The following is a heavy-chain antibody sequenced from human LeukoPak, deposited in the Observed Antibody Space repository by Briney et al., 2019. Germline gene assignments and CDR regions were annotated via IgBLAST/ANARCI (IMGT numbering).Heavy chain of an antibody. V-gene: IGHV4-59*12. Sequence: SETLSLTCTVSVVSISNDYWSWIRQPPGHGLELIGFIYSSGSTNYTSSLKSRVIISVDTSKNQFSLKLSSVAAEDAVVYYCARSYPRRVWYFDLWGRGTLVTVSS. J-gene: IGHJ2*01. D-gene: IGHD6-6*01. CDR1: VVSISNDY. CDR3: ARSYPRRVWYFDL. CDR2: IYSSGST.